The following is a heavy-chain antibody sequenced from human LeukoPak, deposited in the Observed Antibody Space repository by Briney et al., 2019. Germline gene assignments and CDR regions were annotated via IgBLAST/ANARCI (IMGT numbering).Heavy chain of an antibody. D-gene: IGHD3-3*01. CDR1: GFTFSSYS. J-gene: IGHJ5*02. V-gene: IGHV3-21*01. Sequence: PGGSLRLSCAASGFTFSSYSMNWVRQAPGKGLECVSSIRRSSSYIYYADSVKGRFTMSRDNAKNSLYLQMNSLRAEDTAVYYCARVYSTIFGVVRNWFDPWGQGTLVTVSS. CDR3: ARVYSTIFGVVRNWFDP. CDR2: IRRSSSYI.